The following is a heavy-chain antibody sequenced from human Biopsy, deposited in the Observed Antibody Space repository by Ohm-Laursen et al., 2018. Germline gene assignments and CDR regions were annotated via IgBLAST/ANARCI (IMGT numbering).Heavy chain of an antibody. D-gene: IGHD2/OR15-2a*01. J-gene: IGHJ3*02. V-gene: IGHV4-59*02. CDR1: GGSVGDYF. CDR3: AAFPFSGGPAFDI. CDR2: TYYRGTS. Sequence: GTLSLTCSVSGGSVGDYFLSWIRLVPGKGPEWIGYTYYRGTSENNPSLRSRVTTSVDISRNQFFLNIKSVTGADTAVYYCAAFPFSGGPAFDIWGQGTTVIVSS.